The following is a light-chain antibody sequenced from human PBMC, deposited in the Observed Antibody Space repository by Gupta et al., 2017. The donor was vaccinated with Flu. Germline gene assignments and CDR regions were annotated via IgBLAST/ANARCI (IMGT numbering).Light chain of an antibody. V-gene: IGKV1-33*01. CDR1: QDISNY. CDR3: QDDNLPLT. J-gene: IGKJ4*01. Sequence: DIQMTQSPSSLSASVGDRVTITCQASQDISNYLNWYQQKPGKAPKLLIYDASNLETGVPSRFSGSGSGTDFTFTISSLQPEDIATYYCQDDNLPLTFGGGTKVEIK. CDR2: DAS.